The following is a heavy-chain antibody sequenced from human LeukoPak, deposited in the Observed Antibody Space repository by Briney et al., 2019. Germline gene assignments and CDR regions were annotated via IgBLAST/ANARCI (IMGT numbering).Heavy chain of an antibody. D-gene: IGHD6-19*01. CDR1: GGSISSYY. V-gene: IGHV4-4*09. J-gene: IGHJ6*03. Sequence: SETLSLTCTVSGGSISSYYWSWIRQPPGKGLEWIGYIYTSGSTNYNPSLKSRVTISVDTSKNQFSLKLSSVTAADTAVYYCASGYSSGWFPYYYYYMDVWGKGTTVTVSS. CDR2: IYTSGST. CDR3: ASGYSSGWFPYYYYYMDV.